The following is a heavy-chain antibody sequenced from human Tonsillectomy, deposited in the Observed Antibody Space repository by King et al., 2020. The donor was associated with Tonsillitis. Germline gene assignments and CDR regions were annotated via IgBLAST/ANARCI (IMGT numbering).Heavy chain of an antibody. CDR2: IKHSGST. CDR1: GGSFNDYY. CDR3: AREEGSGGVFDI. J-gene: IGHJ3*02. D-gene: IGHD3-10*01. Sequence: VQLQQWGAGLLKPSETLSLTCAVYGGSFNDYYWTWIRQPPGKGLEWIGEIKHSGSTNCNPSLKSRVTMSVDTSKNQFSLKLNSVTAADTAVYYGAREEGSGGVFDIWGQGTMVTVSS. V-gene: IGHV4-34*01.